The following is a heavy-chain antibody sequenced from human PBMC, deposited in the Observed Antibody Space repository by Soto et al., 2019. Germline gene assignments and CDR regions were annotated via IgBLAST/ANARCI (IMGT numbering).Heavy chain of an antibody. CDR1: GGTFSSYA. J-gene: IGHJ6*02. D-gene: IGHD5-12*01. V-gene: IGHV1-69*01. Sequence: QVQLVQSGAEVKKPGSSVKVSCKASGGTFSSYAISWVRQAPGQGLEWMGGIIPIFGTANYAQKFQGRVTSTADESTSKADMELSSLRSEDTAVYYCARPHDDYGGNSGYYYYYGMDVWGQGPTVTVSS. CDR3: ARPHDDYGGNSGYYYYYGMDV. CDR2: IIPIFGTA.